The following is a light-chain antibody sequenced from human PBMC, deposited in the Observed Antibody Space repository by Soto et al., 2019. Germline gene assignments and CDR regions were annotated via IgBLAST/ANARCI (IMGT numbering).Light chain of an antibody. J-gene: IGLJ1*01. Sequence: QSALTQPASVSGSPGQSITISCTGTSSDVGSYNLVSWYQQHPGKAPKLMISEVTKRPSGVSNRFSGSKSGNTASLTISGLQAEDETDYYCCSYAGTSTYYVFGTGTKVPVL. CDR3: CSYAGTSTYYV. CDR1: SSDVGSYNL. V-gene: IGLV2-23*02. CDR2: EVT.